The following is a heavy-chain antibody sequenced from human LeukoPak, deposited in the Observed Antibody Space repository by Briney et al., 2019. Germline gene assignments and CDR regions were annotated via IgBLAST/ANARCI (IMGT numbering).Heavy chain of an antibody. D-gene: IGHD7-27*01. Sequence: ASVKVSCKASGYTFTSYDFNWVRQATGQRPEWMGWMSPNSGDTGYAQKFQDRVTMTRNTSISTAYMELSSLRSDDTAVYYCARGPPNWGYDYWGQGALVTVSS. CDR3: ARGPPNWGYDY. V-gene: IGHV1-8*01. CDR2: MSPNSGDT. J-gene: IGHJ4*02. CDR1: GYTFTSYD.